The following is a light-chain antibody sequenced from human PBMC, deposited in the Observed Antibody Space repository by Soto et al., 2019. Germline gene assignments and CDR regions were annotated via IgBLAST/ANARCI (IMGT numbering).Light chain of an antibody. J-gene: IGLJ1*01. CDR1: SSDVGGYNY. Sequence: SALTQPASVSGPPGQSIAISCTGTSSDVGGYNYVSWHQQHPGKAPKVLISVVSNRPSGVSNRFSGSKSGNTASLTISGLQAEDEADYYCSSYRSGGTFGFGSGTKVTVL. CDR3: SSYRSGGTFG. V-gene: IGLV2-14*01. CDR2: VVS.